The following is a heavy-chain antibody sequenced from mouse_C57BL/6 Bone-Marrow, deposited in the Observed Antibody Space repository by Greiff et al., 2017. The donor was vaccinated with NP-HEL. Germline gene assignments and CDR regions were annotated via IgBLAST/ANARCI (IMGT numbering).Heavy chain of an antibody. J-gene: IGHJ4*01. Sequence: QVHVKQPGAELVKPGASVKVSCKASGYTFTSYWMHWVKQRPGQGLEWIGRIHPSDSDTNYNQKFKGKATLTVDKSSSTAYMQLSSLTSEDSAVYYCAIPYERWVYYYAMDYWGQGTSVTVSS. CDR1: GYTFTSYW. CDR3: AIPYERWVYYYAMDY. D-gene: IGHD2-3*01. V-gene: IGHV1-74*01. CDR2: IHPSDSDT.